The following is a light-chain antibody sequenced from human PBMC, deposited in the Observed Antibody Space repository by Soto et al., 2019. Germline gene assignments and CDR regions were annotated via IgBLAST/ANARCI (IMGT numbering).Light chain of an antibody. CDR3: QQYGSSPKT. CDR1: QSVSSSY. J-gene: IGKJ1*01. Sequence: DNVSSQPLGTLSLTTGERDTLSCRASQSVSSSYLAWYQQKPGQAPRLLIYGASSRATGIPDRFSGSGSGTDFTLTISRLEPEDFAVYYCQQYGSSPKTLGQGTKVDI. CDR2: GAS. V-gene: IGKV3-20*01.